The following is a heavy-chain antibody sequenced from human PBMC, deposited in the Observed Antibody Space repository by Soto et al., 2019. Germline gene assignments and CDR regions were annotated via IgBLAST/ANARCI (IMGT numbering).Heavy chain of an antibody. CDR1: GFTFSGSA. V-gene: IGHV3-73*01. J-gene: IGHJ4*02. CDR2: IRSKANSYAT. CDR3: SRPEPGSGWIDY. D-gene: IGHD6-19*01. Sequence: GGSLRLSCAASGFTFSGSAIHWVRQASEKGLEWVGRIRSKANSYATAYAASVKGRFTISRDDSKNTAYLQMNSLKTEDTAVYYCSRPEPGSGWIDYWGQGTLVTVSS.